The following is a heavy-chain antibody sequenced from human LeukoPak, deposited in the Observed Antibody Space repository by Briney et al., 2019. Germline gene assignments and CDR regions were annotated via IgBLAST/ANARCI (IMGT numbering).Heavy chain of an antibody. CDR1: GYSFTSYW. CDR2: IDPSDSYT. J-gene: IGHJ3*02. CDR3: ASSQGPDAFDI. V-gene: IGHV5-10-1*01. Sequence: GGALEISCKGSGYSFTSYWISWGRRMPGKGGGWMGRIDPSDSYTNYSPSFQGDVTISADKCISTAYLQWSSLKASDTAMYYCASSQGPDAFDIWGQGTMVTVSS.